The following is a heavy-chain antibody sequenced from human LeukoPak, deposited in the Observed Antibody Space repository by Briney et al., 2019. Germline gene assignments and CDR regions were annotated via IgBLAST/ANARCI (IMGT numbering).Heavy chain of an antibody. V-gene: IGHV1-46*01. D-gene: IGHD3-16*01. Sequence: ASVKVSCKASGYTFTSYYMHWVRQAPGQGLEWMGIINPSGGSTSYAQKFQGRVTMTRDMSTTTVYMELSSLRSEDTAVYYCARDYASAHYYYYYMDVWGKGTTVTVSS. CDR1: GYTFTSYY. J-gene: IGHJ6*03. CDR3: ARDYASAHYYYYYMDV. CDR2: INPSGGST.